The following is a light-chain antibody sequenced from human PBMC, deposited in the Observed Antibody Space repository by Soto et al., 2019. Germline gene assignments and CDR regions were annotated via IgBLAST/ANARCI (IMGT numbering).Light chain of an antibody. J-gene: IGKJ1*01. Sequence: RVTTQSPATLSVSPGERATLSCRASQNVAGDLAWYQQKPGQAPRLLIYRTSTRATGIPARFSGSGSGTEFPLTISSLQSEDFAVYYCQEYNGRSSFGQGPKVEIK. CDR3: QEYNGRSS. V-gene: IGKV3-15*01. CDR2: RTS. CDR1: QNVAGD.